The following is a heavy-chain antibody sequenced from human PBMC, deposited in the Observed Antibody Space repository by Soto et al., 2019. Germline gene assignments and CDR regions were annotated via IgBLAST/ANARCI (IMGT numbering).Heavy chain of an antibody. Sequence: QVQLQESGPGLVKPSQTLSLTCTVSGGSISSGGYYWSWIRQHPGKGLEWIGYIYYSGSTYYNPSLKSRVTISVDTSKNQFSLKLSSVTAADTAVYYCARERLDGVVVAATYFDYWGQGTLVTVSS. CDR2: IYYSGST. CDR3: ARERLDGVVVAATYFDY. CDR1: GGSISSGGYY. D-gene: IGHD2-15*01. V-gene: IGHV4-31*03. J-gene: IGHJ4*02.